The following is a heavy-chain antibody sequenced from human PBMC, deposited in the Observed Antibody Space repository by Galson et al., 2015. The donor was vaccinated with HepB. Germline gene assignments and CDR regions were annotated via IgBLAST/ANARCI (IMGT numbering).Heavy chain of an antibody. Sequence: SLRLSCAASGFTFDDYAMHWVRQAPGKGLEWVSGISWNSGSIGYADSVKGRFTISSDNAKNSLYLQMNSLRAEDTALYYCAKDRLRYYYGSGSVGMDVWGQGTTVTVSS. CDR3: AKDRLRYYYGSGSVGMDV. D-gene: IGHD3-10*01. CDR2: ISWNSGSI. CDR1: GFTFDDYA. V-gene: IGHV3-9*01. J-gene: IGHJ6*02.